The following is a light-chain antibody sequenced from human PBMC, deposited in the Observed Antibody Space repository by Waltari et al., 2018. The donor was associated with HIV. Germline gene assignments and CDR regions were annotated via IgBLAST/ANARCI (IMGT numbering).Light chain of an antibody. CDR3: QQYFNTPYT. Sequence: DIVMTQSPASLTVSLGERATINCKSNQTLFYSSNHKNYLAWYQQKPRQPPKLLIYWASSRESGVPERFIGSGSVTNFSLTITSLQAEDVAIYYCQQYFNTPYTFGRGTKVEI. V-gene: IGKV4-1*01. J-gene: IGKJ2*01. CDR1: QTLFYSSNHKNY. CDR2: WAS.